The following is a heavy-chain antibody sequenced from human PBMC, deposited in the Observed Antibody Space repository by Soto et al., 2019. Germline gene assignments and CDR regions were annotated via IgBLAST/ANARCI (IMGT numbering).Heavy chain of an antibody. CDR2: ISGSGGST. D-gene: IGHD3-10*01. CDR3: AKDSHYGSGSYYFDY. CDR1: GFTFSSYA. V-gene: IGHV3-23*01. J-gene: IGHJ4*02. Sequence: GGSLRLSCAASGFTFSSYAMSWVRQAPGKGLEWVSAISGSGGSTYYADSMKGRFTISRDNSKNTLYLQMNSLRAEDTAVYYCAKDSHYGSGSYYFDYWGQGTLVTVSS.